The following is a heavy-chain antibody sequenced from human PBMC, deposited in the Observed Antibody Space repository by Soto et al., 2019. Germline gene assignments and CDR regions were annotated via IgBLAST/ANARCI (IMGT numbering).Heavy chain of an antibody. CDR1: GYTFNTYG. CDR2: ISAYDGKT. V-gene: IGHV1-18*01. CDR3: ARDPHEFWTSYWFDP. J-gene: IGHJ5*02. Sequence: ASVKVSCKTSGYTFNTYGINWVRQAPGQGLELMGWISAYDGKTTYADKFQGRVTLTTDTSTSTAYMELRSLRSDDTAIYYCARDPHEFWTSYWFDPWGQGTPVTVSS. D-gene: IGHD3-3*01.